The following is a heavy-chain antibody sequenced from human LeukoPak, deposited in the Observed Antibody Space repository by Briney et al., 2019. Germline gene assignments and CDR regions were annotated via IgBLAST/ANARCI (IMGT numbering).Heavy chain of an antibody. CDR2: IYPGDSDT. CDR1: GYSFTSYW. Sequence: GESLKISCKGSGYSFTSYWIGWVRQMPGKGLEWMGIIYPGDSDTRYSPSFQGQVTISADKSISTAYLQWSSLKASDTAMYYCARHHRYCSSTSCSGFDPRGQGTLVTVSS. J-gene: IGHJ5*02. V-gene: IGHV5-51*01. CDR3: ARHHRYCSSTSCSGFDP. D-gene: IGHD2-2*01.